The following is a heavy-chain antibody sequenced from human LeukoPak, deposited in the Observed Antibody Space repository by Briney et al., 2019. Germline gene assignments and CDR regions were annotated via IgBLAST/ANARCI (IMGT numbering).Heavy chain of an antibody. CDR2: ISSSSSTI. CDR1: GFTFSSYS. V-gene: IGHV3-48*01. CDR3: ARIYGSGSYCLDC. J-gene: IGHJ4*02. D-gene: IGHD3-10*01. Sequence: GGSLRLSCAASGFTFSSYSMNWVRQAPGKGLEWVSYISSSSSTIYYADSVKGRFTISRDNAKNSLYLQMNSLRAEDTAVYYCARIYGSGSYCLDCWGQGTLVTVSS.